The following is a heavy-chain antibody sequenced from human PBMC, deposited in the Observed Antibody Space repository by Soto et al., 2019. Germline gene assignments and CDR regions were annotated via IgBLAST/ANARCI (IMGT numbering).Heavy chain of an antibody. J-gene: IGHJ6*02. Sequence: GESLKISCKGSGYSFTSYWIGWVRQMPGKGLEWMGIIYPGDSDTRYSPSFQGQVTISADKSISTAYLQWSSLKASDTAMYYCARHEGTAHYYYGMDVWGQGTTVTVSS. V-gene: IGHV5-51*01. CDR1: GYSFTSYW. CDR3: ARHEGTAHYYYGMDV. CDR2: IYPGDSDT. D-gene: IGHD6-13*01.